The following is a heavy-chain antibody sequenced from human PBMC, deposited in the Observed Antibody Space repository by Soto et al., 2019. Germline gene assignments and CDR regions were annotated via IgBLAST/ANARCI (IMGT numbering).Heavy chain of an antibody. CDR2: ISQDGRAT. V-gene: IGHV3-7*03. CDR1: GFTFSSYY. Sequence: EMQLVESGGGLVQPGGSLRLSCAASGFTFSSYYMTWVRQAPGRGLEWVAHISQDGRATYHADSVKDRFIISRDNSKNTLYLQMNSLRAEDTAVYYCAKDEYGSGSYYNDWGQGTLVTVSS. D-gene: IGHD3-10*01. J-gene: IGHJ4*02. CDR3: AKDEYGSGSYYND.